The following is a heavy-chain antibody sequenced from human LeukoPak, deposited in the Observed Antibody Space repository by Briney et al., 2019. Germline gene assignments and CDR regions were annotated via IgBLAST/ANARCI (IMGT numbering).Heavy chain of an antibody. J-gene: IGHJ4*02. V-gene: IGHV3-23*01. D-gene: IGHD5-18*01. CDR1: GFTFSSYA. CDR3: ATTIGGYNYGPSFDY. Sequence: GGSLRLSCAASGFTFSSYAMNWVRQAPGKGLEWVSVISGSGSSTHYADSVKGRFTISRDNSKNTLYLQMNSLRAEDTAVYYCATTIGGYNYGPSFDYWGQGTLVTVSS. CDR2: ISGSGSST.